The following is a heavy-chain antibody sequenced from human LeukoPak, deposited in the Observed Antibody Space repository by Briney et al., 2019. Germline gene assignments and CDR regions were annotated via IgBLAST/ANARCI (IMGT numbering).Heavy chain of an antibody. V-gene: IGHV3-23*01. CDR1: GFAFSSYA. J-gene: IGHJ4*02. CDR2: ISGSGGST. D-gene: IGHD1-7*01. CDR3: AKGRGLTGTTGYFDY. Sequence: GGSLRLSCAASGFAFSSYAMSWVRQAPGKGLEWVSGISGSGGSTYYADSVKGRFTISRDNSKNTLYLQMNSLRAEDTAVYYCAKGRGLTGTTGYFDYWGQGTLVTVSS.